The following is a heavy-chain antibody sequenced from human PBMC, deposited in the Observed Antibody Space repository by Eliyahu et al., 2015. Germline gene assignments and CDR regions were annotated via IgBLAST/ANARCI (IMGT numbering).Heavy chain of an antibody. CDR2: ISWNSRSI. D-gene: IGHD2-21*01. J-gene: IGHJ4*02. V-gene: IGHV3-9*01. CDR1: GFXFTDXA. CDR3: ARDSSEALVNGXEFDY. Sequence: EVHLVESGGGLVQPGRSLSLSCVGSGFXFTDXAMHWVRQRPGKGLEWVSGISWNSRSIKXADSVRGRFIISRDNAKNLVYLQMNSLSPEDTAIYFCARDSSEALVNGXEFDYWGQGTLVTVSS.